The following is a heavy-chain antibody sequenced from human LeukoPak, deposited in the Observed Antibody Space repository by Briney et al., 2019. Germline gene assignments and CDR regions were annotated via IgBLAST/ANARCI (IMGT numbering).Heavy chain of an antibody. CDR2: ISASGSNI. J-gene: IGHJ4*02. CDR3: VRVKGTYFDF. CDR1: GFPFSSYS. V-gene: IGHV3-48*01. Sequence: GGSLRLSCAVSGFPFSSYSMNWVRQAPGKGLEWVSYISASGSNIYYLDAVKGRFTVSRDNAMNSLFLQMDRPRAEGTAIYYCVRVKGTYFDFWGQGTLVTVSS. D-gene: IGHD1-1*01.